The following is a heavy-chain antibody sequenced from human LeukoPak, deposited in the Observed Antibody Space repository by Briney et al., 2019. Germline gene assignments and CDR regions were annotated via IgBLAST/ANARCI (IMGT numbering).Heavy chain of an antibody. V-gene: IGHV1-8*01. Sequence: ASVQVSCRASGYTFTSYDINWVRQATGQGLEWMGWTNPKSGNTGYAQKFQGRVTMTRDTSISTAYMELSSLRSEDTAVYYCARVTGSIDYWGQGTLVTVSS. D-gene: IGHD1-26*01. CDR1: GYTFTSYD. J-gene: IGHJ4*02. CDR3: ARVTGSIDY. CDR2: TNPKSGNT.